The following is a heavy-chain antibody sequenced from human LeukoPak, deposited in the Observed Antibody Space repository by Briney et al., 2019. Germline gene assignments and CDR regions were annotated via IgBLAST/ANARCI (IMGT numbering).Heavy chain of an antibody. V-gene: IGHV3-49*03. J-gene: IGHJ4*02. CDR3: ARDIGDYYDSNFDY. Sequence: GGSLRLSCTASGFTFGDYAMSWFRQAPGKGLEWVGFIRSKAYGGTTEYAASVKGRFTISRDDSKSIAYLQMNSLKTEDTAVYYCARDIGDYYDSNFDYWGQGTLVTVSS. CDR1: GFTFGDYA. D-gene: IGHD3-22*01. CDR2: IRSKAYGGTT.